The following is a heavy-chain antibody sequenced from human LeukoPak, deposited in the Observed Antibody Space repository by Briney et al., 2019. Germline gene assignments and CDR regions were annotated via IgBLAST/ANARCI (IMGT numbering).Heavy chain of an antibody. CDR3: ARGHFGLDV. J-gene: IGHJ6*02. Sequence: GGSLRLSCAASGFTFSDYYMSWIRQAPGKGLEWVSYITPSSSYTYYADSVRGRFTVSRDNAKNSLYLQMNSLRAEDTAVYYCARGHFGLDVWGQGTTVTVSS. CDR2: ITPSSSYT. V-gene: IGHV3-11*05. CDR1: GFTFSDYY.